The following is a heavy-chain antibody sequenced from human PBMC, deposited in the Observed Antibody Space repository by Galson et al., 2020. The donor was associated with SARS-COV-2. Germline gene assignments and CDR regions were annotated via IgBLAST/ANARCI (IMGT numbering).Heavy chain of an antibody. CDR3: AATRLY. D-gene: IGHD1-26*01. Sequence: GGSLRLSCAASGFTFSSYWMHWVRQVQGKGLVWVSRINSDGNITSYADSVKGRFTISRDNAKNTLYLQMNSLRAEDTAVYYCAATRLYWGQGTLVTVSS. CDR2: INSDGNIT. V-gene: IGHV3-74*01. CDR1: GFTFSSYW. J-gene: IGHJ4*02.